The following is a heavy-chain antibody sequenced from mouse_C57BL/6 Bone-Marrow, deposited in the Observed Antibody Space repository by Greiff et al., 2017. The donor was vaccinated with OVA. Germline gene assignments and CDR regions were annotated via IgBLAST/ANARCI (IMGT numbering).Heavy chain of an antibody. J-gene: IGHJ3*01. CDR2: IDPSDSYT. CDR1: GYTFTSYW. Sequence: VQLQQPGAELVRPGTSVKLSCKASGYTFTSYWMHWVKQRPGQGLEWIGVIDPSDSYTNSNQKFKGKATLTVDKYYRTAYMQLSSLTSEDSAVYYCAREASYYSNLPFAYWGQGTLVTVSA. CDR3: AREASYYSNLPFAY. D-gene: IGHD2-5*01. V-gene: IGHV1-59*01.